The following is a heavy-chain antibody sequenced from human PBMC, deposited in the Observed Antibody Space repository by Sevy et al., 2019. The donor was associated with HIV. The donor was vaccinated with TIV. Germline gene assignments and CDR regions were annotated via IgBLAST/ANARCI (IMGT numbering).Heavy chain of an antibody. D-gene: IGHD6-25*01. V-gene: IGHV4-59*08. Sequence: SESLSLTCTVSGGSITSLYWNWIRQPPGKGLEWIANIYYNGHINCNPSLKSRVTLSLDTPKNQFALRLSSVTAADTAMYYCAGEDSWGRGYSWGQGTLVTVSS. CDR3: AGEDSWGRGYS. CDR2: IYYNGHI. CDR1: GGSITSLY. J-gene: IGHJ1*01.